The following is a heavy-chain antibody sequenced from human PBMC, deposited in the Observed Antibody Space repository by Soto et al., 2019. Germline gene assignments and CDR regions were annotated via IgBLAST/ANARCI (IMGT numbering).Heavy chain of an antibody. V-gene: IGHV4-59*01. D-gene: IGHD3-10*01. Sequence: PSETLSLTCTVSGGSISRYYWSWIRQPPGKGLEWIGYIYYSGSTNYNPSLKSRVTISVDTSKNQFSLKLSSVTAADTAVYYCAGRWYYGSGSYSYYYYGMDVWGQGTTVTVSS. CDR3: AGRWYYGSGSYSYYYYGMDV. CDR2: IYYSGST. CDR1: GGSISRYY. J-gene: IGHJ6*02.